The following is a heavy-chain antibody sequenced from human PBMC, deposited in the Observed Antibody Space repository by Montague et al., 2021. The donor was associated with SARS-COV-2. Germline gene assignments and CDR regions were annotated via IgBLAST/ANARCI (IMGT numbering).Heavy chain of an antibody. V-gene: IGHV3-48*03. CDR2: ISSSGSTI. D-gene: IGHD3-3*01. CDR3: ARRASYYDFWSGSMEYFDY. J-gene: IGHJ4*02. CDR1: GFTFSSYA. Sequence: SLRLSCAASGFTFSSYAMHWVRQAPGKGLEWVSYISSSGSTIYYADSVKGRFTISRDNAKNSLYLQMNSLRAEDTAVYYCARRASYYDFWSGSMEYFDYWGQGTLVTVSS.